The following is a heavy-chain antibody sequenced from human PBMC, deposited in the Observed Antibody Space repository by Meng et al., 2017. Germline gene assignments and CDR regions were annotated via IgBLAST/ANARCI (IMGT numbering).Heavy chain of an antibody. CDR1: GYTLSSDG. J-gene: IGHJ4*02. Sequence: QGQLVQSGGEVKKPGASVKVPCEASGYTLSSDGFSWVRQAPGQGLEWLGWINTYNGKTDYAQKFQGRITMTTDTFTSTAYMELRNLRSDDTAVYYCATRGNPYLNCWGQGTLVTISS. CDR3: ATRGNPYLNC. CDR2: INTYNGKT. V-gene: IGHV1-18*01.